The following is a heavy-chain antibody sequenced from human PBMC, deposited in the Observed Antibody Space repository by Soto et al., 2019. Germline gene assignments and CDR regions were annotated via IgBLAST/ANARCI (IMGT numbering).Heavy chain of an antibody. J-gene: IGHJ6*02. Sequence: QVQLQESGPGLVKSSQTLSLTCTVSGGSISSDGNYWSWIRQHPGKGLEWIGYIYYSGSTNYNPSLKRRVTIAVDTSKNQFALKLNSVTAADTAGYYCARARMVRGIIYYYGMDVWGQGTTVTVSS. D-gene: IGHD3-10*01. CDR2: IYYSGST. CDR1: GGSISSDGNY. V-gene: IGHV4-31*03. CDR3: ARARMVRGIIYYYGMDV.